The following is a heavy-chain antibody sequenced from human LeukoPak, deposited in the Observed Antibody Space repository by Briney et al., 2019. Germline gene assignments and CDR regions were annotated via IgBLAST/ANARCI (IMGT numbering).Heavy chain of an antibody. D-gene: IGHD3-22*01. CDR1: GFTFDDYA. V-gene: IGHV3-9*01. Sequence: GRSLRLTCAASGFTFDDYAMHWVRHAPEKGLEWVSGISWNSGSIGYADSVKGRFTISRDNAKNSVYLQMNSLRAEDTALYYCAKDLYDSSGIDHWGHGTLVTVSS. J-gene: IGHJ4*01. CDR2: ISWNSGSI. CDR3: AKDLYDSSGIDH.